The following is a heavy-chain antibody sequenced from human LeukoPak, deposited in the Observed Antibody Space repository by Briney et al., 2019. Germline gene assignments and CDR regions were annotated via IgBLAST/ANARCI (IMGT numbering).Heavy chain of an antibody. Sequence: SETLSLTCTVSGGSISSYYWSWIRQPPGKGLEWIGYIYYSGSTNYNPSLKSRVTISVDTSKNQFFLKLSSVTAADTAVYYCAKARYSSGWRKYFQHWGQGTLVTVSS. J-gene: IGHJ1*01. CDR1: GGSISSYY. V-gene: IGHV4-59*01. D-gene: IGHD6-19*01. CDR2: IYYSGST. CDR3: AKARYSSGWRKYFQH.